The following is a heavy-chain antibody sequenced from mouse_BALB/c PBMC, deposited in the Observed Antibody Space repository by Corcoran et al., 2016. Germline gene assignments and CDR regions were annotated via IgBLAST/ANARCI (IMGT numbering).Heavy chain of an antibody. V-gene: IGHV1-66*01. CDR2: IFPGSGNT. CDR3: ARYYGSSSAMDY. D-gene: IGHD1-1*01. J-gene: IGHJ4*01. Sequence: QVQLQQSGHELVKPGASVKISCKASGYSFTSYYIHWVKQRPGQGLEWIGWIFPGSGNTKYNEKFKGKATLTADTSSSTAYMQLSSLSSEDSAVYFCARYYGSSSAMDYWGQGTSVTVSS. CDR1: GYSFTSYY.